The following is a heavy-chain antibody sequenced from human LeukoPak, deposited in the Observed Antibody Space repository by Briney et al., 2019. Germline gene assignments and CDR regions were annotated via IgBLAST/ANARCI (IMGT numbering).Heavy chain of an antibody. CDR3: AKDAKKYCSSTSCYRSLDY. J-gene: IGHJ4*02. CDR2: ISWNSDSI. Sequence: GGSLRLSCAASGFTFDDYAMHWVRQAPGKGLEWVSGISWNSDSIGYADSVKGRFTISRDNAKNSLYLQMNSLRAEDMALYYCAKDAKKYCSSTSCYRSLDYWGQGTLVTVSS. CDR1: GFTFDDYA. D-gene: IGHD2-2*01. V-gene: IGHV3-9*03.